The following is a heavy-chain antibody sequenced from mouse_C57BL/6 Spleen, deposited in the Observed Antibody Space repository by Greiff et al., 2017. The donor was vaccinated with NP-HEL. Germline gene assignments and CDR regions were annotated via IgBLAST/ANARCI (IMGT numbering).Heavy chain of an antibody. V-gene: IGHV3-2*02. D-gene: IGHD1-2*01. Sequence: DVKLKESGPGLVKPSQSLSLTCTVTGYSITSGYGWNWIRQFPGNKLEWMGYISYSGSTNYNPSLKSRISITPDTSKNQFFLQLNSVTTEDTATYYCARTARIKYWGQGTTLTVPS. CDR2: ISYSGST. J-gene: IGHJ2*01. CDR1: GYSITSGYG. CDR3: ARTARIKY.